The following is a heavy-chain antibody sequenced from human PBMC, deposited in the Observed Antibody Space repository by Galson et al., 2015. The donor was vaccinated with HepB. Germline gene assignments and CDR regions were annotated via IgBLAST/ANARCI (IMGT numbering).Heavy chain of an antibody. V-gene: IGHV5-10-1*01. CDR1: GYSFTSYW. Sequence: QSGAEVKKPGESLRISCKGSGYSFTSYWISWVRQMPGKGLEWMGRIDPSDSYTNYSPSFQGHVTISADKSISTAYLQWSSLKASDTAMYYCASSSNYYDSSGYYRKLPVYGMDVWGQGTTVTVSS. CDR3: ASSSNYYDSSGYYRKLPVYGMDV. D-gene: IGHD3-22*01. J-gene: IGHJ6*02. CDR2: IDPSDSYT.